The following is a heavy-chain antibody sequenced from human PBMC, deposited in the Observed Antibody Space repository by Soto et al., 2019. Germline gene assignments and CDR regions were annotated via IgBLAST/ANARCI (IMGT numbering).Heavy chain of an antibody. D-gene: IGHD1-1*01. Sequence: LRLSCAASGFTFSNYAVGWVRQAPAKGLEWVSLINGGGGTTYYADSVKGRFTISRDNSKNTLSLQMNSLRAGDTAIYYCATQDFRGATGTTWGLGTLVTVSS. J-gene: IGHJ4*02. V-gene: IGHV3-23*01. CDR2: INGGGGTT. CDR1: GFTFSNYA. CDR3: ATQDFRGATGTT.